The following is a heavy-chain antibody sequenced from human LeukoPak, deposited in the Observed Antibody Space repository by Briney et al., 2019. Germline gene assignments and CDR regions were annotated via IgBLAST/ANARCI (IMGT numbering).Heavy chain of an antibody. CDR2: VHLSGAT. Sequence: SETLSLTCTVSGGSINSSSYYWGWIRQPPGEALEWIGEVHLSGATNYNPSLESRVSMSIDKSKNHLSLEVTSVTAADTAIYYCTRESGAFSPFGFWGQGTLLTVSS. J-gene: IGHJ4*02. CDR1: GGSINSSSYY. CDR3: TRESGAFSPFGF. V-gene: IGHV4-61*05. D-gene: IGHD1-26*01.